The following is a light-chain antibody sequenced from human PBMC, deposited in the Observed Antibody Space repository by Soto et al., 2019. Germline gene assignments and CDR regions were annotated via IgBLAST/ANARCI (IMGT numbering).Light chain of an antibody. Sequence: QSVLTQPPSASGTPGQRVTISCSGRNSNIGSNYVYWYQQVPGTAPKLLIYTNNQRPSGVPDRFSGSKSATSASLAIGGLRSEDEADYYCTSYTTTNTPYVFGSGTKLTVL. CDR1: NSNIGSNY. CDR2: TNN. J-gene: IGLJ1*01. V-gene: IGLV1-47*01. CDR3: TSYTTTNTPYV.